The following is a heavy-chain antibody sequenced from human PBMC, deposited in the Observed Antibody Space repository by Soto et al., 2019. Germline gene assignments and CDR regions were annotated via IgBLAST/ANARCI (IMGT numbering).Heavy chain of an antibody. Sequence: EVQLVESGGGLVKPGGSLRLSCAGSGFTFSNGWMSWVRQAPGKGLQWVGRIKSEIDGGTTDYAAPVRGRFTISRDDSNDMLYLQMNSLKIEDTAVYYCAGLVWSGRPYVFDYWGQGPLVTVSS. V-gene: IGHV3-15*01. CDR1: GFTFSNGW. CDR2: IKSEIDGGTT. CDR3: AGLVWSGRPYVFDY. D-gene: IGHD3-3*01. J-gene: IGHJ4*02.